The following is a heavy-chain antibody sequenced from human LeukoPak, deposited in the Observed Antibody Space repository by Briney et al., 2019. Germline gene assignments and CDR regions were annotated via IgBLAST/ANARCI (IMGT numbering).Heavy chain of an antibody. V-gene: IGHV3-23*01. Sequence: PGGSLRLSCAASGFTFSSYAMSWVRQAPGKGLEWVSGISDSGGSTYYAGSVKGRFTISRDNSKNMLYLQMNSLRAEDTAVYYCAKKIPTSFDPWGQGTLVTVSS. CDR3: AKKIPTSFDP. CDR1: GFTFSSYA. CDR2: ISDSGGST. J-gene: IGHJ5*02.